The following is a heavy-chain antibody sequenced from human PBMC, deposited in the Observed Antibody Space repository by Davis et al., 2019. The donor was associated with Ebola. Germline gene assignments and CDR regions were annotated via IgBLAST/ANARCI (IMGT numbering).Heavy chain of an antibody. J-gene: IGHJ4*02. CDR1: GFTFSNYA. Sequence: GESLKIYCAVSGFTFSNYAMTWVRQAPGKGLEWVSAIHGSGTGAFYADSVKGRFTISRDNSKNILYLEMNSVRAEDTAIYYCVKDFTLSVWGQGTLVTVSS. CDR2: IHGSGTGA. CDR3: VKDFTLSV. V-gene: IGHV3-23*01. D-gene: IGHD2/OR15-2a*01.